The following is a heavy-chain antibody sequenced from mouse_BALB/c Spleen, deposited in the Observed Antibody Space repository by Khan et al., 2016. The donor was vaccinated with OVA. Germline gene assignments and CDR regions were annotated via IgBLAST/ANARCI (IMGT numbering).Heavy chain of an antibody. V-gene: IGHV1S41*01. J-gene: IGHJ4*01. Sequence: DLVKPGASVKLSCKASGYTFTSYWINWIKQRPGQGLEWIGRIAPGSGSDYYNDMFKGKATLTIDTSSSPAFIQVRSLSSEDSAVDFCARSNYYGSGLEAMDYWGQGTSVTVSS. D-gene: IGHD1-1*01. CDR2: IAPGSGSD. CDR1: GYTFTSYW. CDR3: ARSNYYGSGLEAMDY.